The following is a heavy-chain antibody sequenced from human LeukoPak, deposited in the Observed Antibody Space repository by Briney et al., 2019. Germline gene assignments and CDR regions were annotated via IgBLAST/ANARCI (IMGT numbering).Heavy chain of an antibody. CDR3: STEDKYCTTTTCADY. J-gene: IGHJ4*02. D-gene: IGHD2-2*01. CDR2: MRPASGDS. CDR1: GYSFTAYY. V-gene: IGHV1-2*02. Sequence: ASVKVSCKASGYSFTAYYVHWVRQAPGQGLEWMGYMRPASGDSNFAQKFQDRVTMTRDTSISTAYLELSRLTSDDTAVYYCSTEDKYCTTTTCADYWGQGTLVTVSS.